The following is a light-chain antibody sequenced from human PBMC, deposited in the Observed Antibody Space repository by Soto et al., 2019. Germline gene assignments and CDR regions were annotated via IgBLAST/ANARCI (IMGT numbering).Light chain of an antibody. CDR1: QDISNY. V-gene: IGKV1-33*01. CDR2: DAS. J-gene: IGKJ1*01. CDR3: QQYNDLPRT. Sequence: DIQMTQSPSSLSASVGDRVTITCQASQDISNYLNWYQQKPGKAPKLLIYDASNLETGVPSRFRGSGSGTDFTFTISSLQPEDIATYFCQQYNDLPRTFGQGTRVEIK.